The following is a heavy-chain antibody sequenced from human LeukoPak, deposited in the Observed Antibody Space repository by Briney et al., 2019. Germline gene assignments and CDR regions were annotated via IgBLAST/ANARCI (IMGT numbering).Heavy chain of an antibody. J-gene: IGHJ4*02. CDR1: GGSISDYY. V-gene: IGHV4-59*01. D-gene: IGHD5-12*01. CDR2: IHYSGSS. CDR3: ARYDRSGYGFDC. Sequence: SETLSPTCTVSGGSISDYYWSWIRQPPGKGLEWIGYIHYSGSSNYNPSLKSRVTISVDTSKNQFSLKLSSVTAADTAVYYCARYDRSGYGFDCWGQGTLVTVSS.